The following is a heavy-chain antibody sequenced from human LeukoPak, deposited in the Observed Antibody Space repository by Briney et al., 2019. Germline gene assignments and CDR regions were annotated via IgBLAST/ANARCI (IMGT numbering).Heavy chain of an antibody. D-gene: IGHD3-22*01. Sequence: WETLSLTCTISAGSISSYYWNWIRQSPGKGLEWIGHIHYSGSTHYNPSLQSRVSISIDTSKNHFSLKLRSVTAVDTAVYYCARWGHFDTSGYFVVDYWGQGTLVTVSS. J-gene: IGHJ4*02. V-gene: IGHV4-59*01. CDR2: IHYSGST. CDR3: ARWGHFDTSGYFVVDY. CDR1: AGSISSYY.